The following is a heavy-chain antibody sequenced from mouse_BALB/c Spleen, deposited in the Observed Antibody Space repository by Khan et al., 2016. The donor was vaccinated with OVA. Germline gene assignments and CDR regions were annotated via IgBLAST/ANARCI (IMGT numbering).Heavy chain of an antibody. D-gene: IGHD2-2*01. CDR3: TRHGYVACFTY. CDR1: GYSFTTYY. Sequence: VHVKQSGPELMKPGTSVKISCKASGYSFTTYYIHWVMQSHGKSLEWIGYIDPFSGDTTFNQKFKGKATLTVDKSSSTAYIHLSNLTSEDSAIYYCTRHGYVACFTYWGQGTLVTVSA. J-gene: IGHJ3*01. CDR2: IDPFSGDT. V-gene: IGHV1S135*01.